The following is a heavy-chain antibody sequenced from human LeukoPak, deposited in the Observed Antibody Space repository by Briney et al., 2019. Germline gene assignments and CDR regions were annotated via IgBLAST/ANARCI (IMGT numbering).Heavy chain of an antibody. CDR1: GFDFSGYT. J-gene: IGHJ6*03. CDR2: ITSSRGDI. CDR3: TRVNGDSVDADYYYYMDV. D-gene: IGHD2-21*02. V-gene: IGHV3-21*01. Sequence: PGGSLRLSCAASGFDFSGYTMTWVRQAPGRGLEWLSAITSSRGDIYYADSAKGRFTLSRDNATTSLYLKINSLRAEDTAVYYCTRVNGDSVDADYYYYMDVWGKGTTVTVSS.